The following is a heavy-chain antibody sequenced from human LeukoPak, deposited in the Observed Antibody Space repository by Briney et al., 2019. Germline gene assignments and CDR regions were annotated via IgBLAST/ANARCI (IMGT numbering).Heavy chain of an antibody. D-gene: IGHD3-9*01. CDR2: FDPEDGET. CDR3: ATGVLTGYYKGRYFDY. J-gene: IGHJ4*02. Sequence: ASVKVSCKVSGYTLTELSMHWVRQAPGKGLEWMGGFDPEDGETIYAQKFQGRVTMTEDTSTDTAYMELSSLRSEDTAVYYCATGVLTGYYKGRYFDYWGQGTLVTVPS. CDR1: GYTLTELS. V-gene: IGHV1-24*01.